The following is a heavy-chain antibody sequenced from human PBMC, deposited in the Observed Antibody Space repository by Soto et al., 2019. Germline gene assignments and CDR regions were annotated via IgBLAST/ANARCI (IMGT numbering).Heavy chain of an antibody. J-gene: IGHJ6*02. V-gene: IGHV3-73*01. CDR2: IRSKANSYAT. CDR1: GFTFSGSA. Sequence: PGGSLRLSCAASGFTFSGSAMHWDRQASGKGLEWVGRIRSKANSYATAYAASVKGRFTISRDDSKNTAYLQMNSLKTEDTAVYYCTRHHETPPYSSRAEYYYYGMDVWGQGTTVTVSS. CDR3: TRHHETPPYSSRAEYYYYGMDV. D-gene: IGHD6-13*01.